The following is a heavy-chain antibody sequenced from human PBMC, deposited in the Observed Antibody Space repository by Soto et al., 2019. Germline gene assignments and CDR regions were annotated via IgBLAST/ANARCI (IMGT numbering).Heavy chain of an antibody. J-gene: IGHJ3*02. CDR1: GYTFTGYY. CDR2: INPNSGGT. CDR3: ARDLGDTVTTAFDI. V-gene: IGHV1-2*04. D-gene: IGHD4-4*01. Sequence: ASVKVSCKASGYTFTGYYMHWVRQAPGQGLEWMGWINPNSGGTNYAQKFQGWVTMTRDTSISTAYMELSRLRSDDTAVYYCARDLGDTVTTAFDIWGQGTMVTVSS.